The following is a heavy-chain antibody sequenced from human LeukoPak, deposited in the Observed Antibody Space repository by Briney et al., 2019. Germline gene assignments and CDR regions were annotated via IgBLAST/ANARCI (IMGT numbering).Heavy chain of an antibody. CDR1: GYTFTGYY. CDR2: MIPILGIA. Sequence: ASGKLSCKASGYTFTGYYMHWVPQAPGQGLQGMGRMIPILGIAKYAQKFQGRVTITADKSTSTAYMELSSLRSEDTAVHYGARPAAGRDNWFAPWGQGTLVTVSS. V-gene: IGHV1-69*02. CDR3: ARPAAGRDNWFAP. D-gene: IGHD6-13*01. J-gene: IGHJ5*02.